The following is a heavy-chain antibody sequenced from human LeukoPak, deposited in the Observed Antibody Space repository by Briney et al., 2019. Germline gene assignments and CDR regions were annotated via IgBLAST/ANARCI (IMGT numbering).Heavy chain of an antibody. D-gene: IGHD2-2*01. J-gene: IGHJ5*02. V-gene: IGHV3-64D*06. CDR2: ISSNGGST. CDR1: GFTFSSYA. Sequence: GGSLRLSCSASGFTFSSYAMEWVRQAPGKGLEYVSVISSNGGSTHYVDSVKGRFTISRDNSKNMLYLQMSSLRAEDTAVYYCVKGSSTSYRYNWFDPWGQGTLVTASS. CDR3: VKGSSTSYRYNWFDP.